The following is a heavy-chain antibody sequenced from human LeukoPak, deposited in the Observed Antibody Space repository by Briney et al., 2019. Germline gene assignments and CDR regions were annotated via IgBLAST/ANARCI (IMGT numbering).Heavy chain of an antibody. Sequence: GGSLRLSCVASGFTFGKYWMSWVRQAPGKGLEWVANIKLDGSEKNYVDSVKGRFTISRDNTKNSLYLQMNSLRAEDTAVFYCTRDQYDTWSRRGNFDSWGQGTLVIVSS. CDR2: IKLDGSEK. V-gene: IGHV3-7*03. D-gene: IGHD3-3*01. CDR3: TRDQYDTWSRRGNFDS. J-gene: IGHJ4*02. CDR1: GFTFGKYW.